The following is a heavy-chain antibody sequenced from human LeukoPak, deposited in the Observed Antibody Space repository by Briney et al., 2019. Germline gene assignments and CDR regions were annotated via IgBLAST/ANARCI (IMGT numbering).Heavy chain of an antibody. V-gene: IGHV3-30*14. Sequence: GRSLRLSCAASGFTFSSYAMHWVRQAPGKGLEWVAVISYDGSNKYYADSVKGRFTISRDNSKNTLYLQMNSLRAEDTAVYYCARDFYGDHGGYFDYWGQGTLVTVSS. CDR3: ARDFYGDHGGYFDY. CDR2: ISYDGSNK. CDR1: GFTFSSYA. D-gene: IGHD4-17*01. J-gene: IGHJ4*02.